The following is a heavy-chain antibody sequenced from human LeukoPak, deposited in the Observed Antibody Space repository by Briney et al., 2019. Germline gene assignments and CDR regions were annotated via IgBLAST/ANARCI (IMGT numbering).Heavy chain of an antibody. CDR3: ARLAVVVPAAIWESGWFDP. CDR2: IIPILGIA. Sequence: AASVKVSCKASGGTFSSYTISWVRQAPGQGLEWMGRIIPILGIANYAQKFQGRVTITADKSTSTAYMELSSLRSEDTAVYYCARLAVVVPAAIWESGWFDPWGQGTLVTVSS. J-gene: IGHJ5*02. CDR1: GGTFSSYT. V-gene: IGHV1-69*02. D-gene: IGHD2-2*02.